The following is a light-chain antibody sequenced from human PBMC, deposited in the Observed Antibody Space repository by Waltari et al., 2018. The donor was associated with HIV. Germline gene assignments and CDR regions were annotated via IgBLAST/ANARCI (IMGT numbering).Light chain of an antibody. Sequence: QSLLPQPPSASGTPGQRVTISCSGSYSNIGSNTVNWHQQLPVSAPSALIYNNDQRPSGLPDRFSGSKSGTSASLAISGLQSEDQGDYDCASWDDKLDGWVFGGGTRLTVL. V-gene: IGLV1-44*01. CDR3: ASWDDKLDGWV. J-gene: IGLJ3*02. CDR1: YSNIGSNT. CDR2: NND.